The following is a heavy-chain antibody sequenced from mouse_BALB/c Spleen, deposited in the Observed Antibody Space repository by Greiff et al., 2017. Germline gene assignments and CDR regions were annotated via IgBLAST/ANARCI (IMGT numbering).Heavy chain of an antibody. J-gene: IGHJ4*01. CDR3: ARDGNYEGGAMDY. V-gene: IGHV2-9*02. D-gene: IGHD2-1*01. Sequence: QVQLQQSGPGLVQPSQSLSITCTVSGFSLTSYGVHWVRQPPGKGLEWLGVIWAGGSTNYNSALMSRLSISKDNSKSQVFLKMNSLQTDDTAMYYCARDGNYEGGAMDYWGQGTSVTVSS. CDR1: GFSLTSYG. CDR2: IWAGGST.